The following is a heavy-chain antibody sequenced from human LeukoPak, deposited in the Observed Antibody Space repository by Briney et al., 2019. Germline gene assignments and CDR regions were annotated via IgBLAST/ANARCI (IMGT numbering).Heavy chain of an antibody. CDR3: ARNPPTLYYYYYMDV. CDR1: GFTFSSYS. J-gene: IGHJ6*03. Sequence: GGSLRLSCAASGFTFSSYSMNWVRQAPGKGLEWVSYISSSSSTIYYADSVKGRFTISRDNAKNSLYLQMNSLRAEDTAVYYCARNPPTLYYYYYMDVWGKGTTVTVSS. V-gene: IGHV3-48*01. CDR2: ISSSSSTI.